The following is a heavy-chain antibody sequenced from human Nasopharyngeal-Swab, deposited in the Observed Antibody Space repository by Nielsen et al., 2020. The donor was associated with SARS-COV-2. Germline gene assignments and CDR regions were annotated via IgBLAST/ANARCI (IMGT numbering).Heavy chain of an antibody. Sequence: SVKVSCKASGGTFSSYAISWVRQAPGQGLEWMGGIIPIFGTANYAQKFQGRVMITADESTSTAYMELSSLRSEDTAVYYCARGVAASTYSFGYYYYYMDVWGKGTTVTVSS. J-gene: IGHJ6*03. CDR3: ARGVAASTYSFGYYYYYMDV. CDR2: IIPIFGTA. CDR1: GGTFSSYA. D-gene: IGHD2-15*01. V-gene: IGHV1-69*13.